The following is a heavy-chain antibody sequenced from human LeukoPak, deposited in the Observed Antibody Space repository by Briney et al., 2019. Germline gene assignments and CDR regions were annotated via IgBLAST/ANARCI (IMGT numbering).Heavy chain of an antibody. D-gene: IGHD1-26*01. V-gene: IGHV3-33*08. CDR1: GFTFDDYA. CDR2: IWYDGSNK. Sequence: PGGSLRLSCAASGFTFDDYAMHWVRQAPGKGLEWVAVIWYDGSNKYYADSVKGRFTISRDNSKNTLYLQMNSLRAEDTAVYYCARGPLRVGATNDFDYWGQGTLVTVSS. CDR3: ARGPLRVGATNDFDY. J-gene: IGHJ4*02.